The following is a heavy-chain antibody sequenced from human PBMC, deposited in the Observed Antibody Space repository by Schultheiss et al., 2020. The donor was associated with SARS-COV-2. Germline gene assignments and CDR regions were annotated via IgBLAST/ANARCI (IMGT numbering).Heavy chain of an antibody. J-gene: IGHJ3*02. D-gene: IGHD3-22*01. V-gene: IGHV1-69*13. CDR1: GGTFSSYA. CDR2: IIPIFGTA. Sequence: SVKVSCKASGGTFSSYAISWVRQAPGQGLEWMGGIIPIFGTANYAQKFQGRVTITADESTSTAYMELSSLRSEDTAVYYCANIYYDSSEGAFDIWGQGTMVTVSS. CDR3: ANIYYDSSEGAFDI.